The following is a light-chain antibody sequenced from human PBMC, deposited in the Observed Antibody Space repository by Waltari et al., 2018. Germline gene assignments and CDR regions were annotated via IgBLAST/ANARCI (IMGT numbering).Light chain of an antibody. Sequence: QAVLTQPPSVSAAPGQRVTISCSADGSDIINNYVSWYQQLPGTAPKLLIYGDNNRASGIPDRFSASRSGTSSTLGITGLQTGDEADYFCGTWDSSLTIVVFGGGT. CDR2: GDN. J-gene: IGLJ2*01. CDR1: GSDIINNY. CDR3: GTWDSSLTIVV. V-gene: IGLV1-51*01.